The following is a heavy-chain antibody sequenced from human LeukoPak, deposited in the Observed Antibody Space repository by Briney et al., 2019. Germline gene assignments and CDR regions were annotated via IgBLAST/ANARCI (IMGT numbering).Heavy chain of an antibody. CDR1: GFTFSSYV. J-gene: IGHJ6*02. V-gene: IGHV3-23*01. CDR2: ITGTGGDM. D-gene: IGHD3-9*01. CDR3: AKDRDIILTGHGMDV. Sequence: GGSLRLSCAASGFTFSSYVMIWVRQAPGKGLEWVSSITGTGGDMYNADSVKGRFTISRDNSRSTLYLQMNSLRVEDTAVYYCAKDRDIILTGHGMDVWGQGTTVTVSS.